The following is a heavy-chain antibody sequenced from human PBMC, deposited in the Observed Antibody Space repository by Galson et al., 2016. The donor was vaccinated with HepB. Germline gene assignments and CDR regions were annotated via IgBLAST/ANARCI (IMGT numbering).Heavy chain of an antibody. CDR3: ARSIRTTDYYDSSVSSSDGFDI. CDR2: INPSDGRT. Sequence: SVKVSCKASGYTFTSYSMHWVRQAPGQGLEWLGMINPSDGRTKNAPKLQGRYTMTRDTSTTTVYMGLRSLGSEDTAVYYCARSIRTTDYYDSSVSSSDGFDIWGQGTMVTVSS. V-gene: IGHV1-46*01. CDR1: GYTFTSYS. J-gene: IGHJ3*02. D-gene: IGHD3-22*01.